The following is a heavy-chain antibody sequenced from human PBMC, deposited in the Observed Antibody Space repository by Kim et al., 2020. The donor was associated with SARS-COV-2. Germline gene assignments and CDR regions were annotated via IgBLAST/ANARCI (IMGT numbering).Heavy chain of an antibody. J-gene: IGHJ3*02. D-gene: IGHD5-18*01. CDR3: ARDLFASAMVDAFDI. CDR1: GGSISSYY. V-gene: IGHV4-59*01. Sequence: SETLSLTCTVSGGSISSYYWSWIRQPPGKGLEWIGYIYYSGSTNYNPSLKSRVTISVDTSKNQFSLKLSSVTAADTAVYYCARDLFASAMVDAFDIWGQGTMVTVSS. CDR2: IYYSGST.